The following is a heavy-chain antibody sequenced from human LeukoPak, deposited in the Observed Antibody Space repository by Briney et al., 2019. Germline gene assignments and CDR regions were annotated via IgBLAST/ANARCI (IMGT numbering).Heavy chain of an antibody. J-gene: IGHJ4*02. CDR1: GFTFSSYA. CDR2: ISYDGSNK. Sequence: GRSLRLSCAASGFTFSSYAMPWVRQAPGKGLEWVAVISYDGSNKYYADSVKGRFTISRDNSKNTLYLQMNSLRAEDTAVYYCAREYSGSYYFDYWGQGTLVTVSS. V-gene: IGHV3-30-3*01. D-gene: IGHD1-26*01. CDR3: AREYSGSYYFDY.